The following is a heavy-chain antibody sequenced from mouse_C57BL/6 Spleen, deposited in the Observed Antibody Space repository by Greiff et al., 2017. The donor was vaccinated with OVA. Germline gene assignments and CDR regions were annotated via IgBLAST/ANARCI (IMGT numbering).Heavy chain of an antibody. Sequence: EVQLQESGPGLVKPSQSLSLTCSVTGYSITSGYYWNWIRQFPGNKLEWMGYISYDGSNNYNPSLKNRISITRDTSKNQFFLKLNSVTTEDTATYYCAVDGYYGAMDYWGQGTSVTVSS. J-gene: IGHJ4*01. V-gene: IGHV3-6*01. CDR3: AVDGYYGAMDY. D-gene: IGHD1-2*01. CDR1: GYSITSGYY. CDR2: ISYDGSN.